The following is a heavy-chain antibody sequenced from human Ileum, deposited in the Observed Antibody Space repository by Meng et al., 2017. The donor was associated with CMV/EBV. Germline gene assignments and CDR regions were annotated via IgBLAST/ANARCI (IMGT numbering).Heavy chain of an antibody. CDR1: GGTFSSYA. J-gene: IGHJ6*02. CDR3: ASSQDIVVVPAAIQYYYYGMDV. CDR2: IIPILGIA. D-gene: IGHD2-2*02. Sequence: SVKVSCKASGGTFSSYAISWVRQAPGQGLEWMGGIIPILGIANYAQKFQGRVTITADKSTSTAYMELSSLRSEDTAVYYCASSQDIVVVPAAIQYYYYGMDVWGQGTTVTVSS. V-gene: IGHV1-69*10.